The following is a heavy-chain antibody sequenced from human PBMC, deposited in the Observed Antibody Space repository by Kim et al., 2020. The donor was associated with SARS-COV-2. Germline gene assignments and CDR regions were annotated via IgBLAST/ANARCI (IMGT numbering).Heavy chain of an antibody. V-gene: IGHV3-15*01. Sequence: AAPVKGRLTISRDDSKNTLYLQMNSLKSEDTAVYYCTYYYASGVYNGLDYWGQGTLVTVSS. D-gene: IGHD3-22*01. J-gene: IGHJ4*02. CDR3: TYYYASGVYNGLDY.